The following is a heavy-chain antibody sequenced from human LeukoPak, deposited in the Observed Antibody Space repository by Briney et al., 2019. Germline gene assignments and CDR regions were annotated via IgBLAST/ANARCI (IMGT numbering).Heavy chain of an antibody. CDR2: IHYSGST. V-gene: IGHV4-59*01. CDR3: ARGRTGWDITMTVVPPGYFDY. J-gene: IGHJ4*02. Sequence: PSETLSLTCTVSGGSISSYYWSWIRQPPGKGLEWIGYIHYSGSTNYNPSLKSRVTISVDTSKNQFSLKLSSVTAADTAVYYCARGRTGWDITMTVVPPGYFDYWGQGTLVTVSS. CDR1: GGSISSYY. D-gene: IGHD3-22*01.